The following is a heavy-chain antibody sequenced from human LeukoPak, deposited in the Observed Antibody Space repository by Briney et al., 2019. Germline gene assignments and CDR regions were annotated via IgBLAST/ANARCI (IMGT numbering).Heavy chain of an antibody. CDR3: ANEWFGEEIIWFDY. D-gene: IGHD3-10*01. Sequence: GGSLRLSCAASGFTFSSYGMSWVRQAPGKGLEWVSAISGSGGSTYYADSVKGRFTISRDNSKNTLYLQMNSLRAEDTAVYYCANEWFGEEIIWFDYWGQGTLVTVSS. CDR1: GFTFSSYG. CDR2: ISGSGGST. V-gene: IGHV3-23*01. J-gene: IGHJ4*02.